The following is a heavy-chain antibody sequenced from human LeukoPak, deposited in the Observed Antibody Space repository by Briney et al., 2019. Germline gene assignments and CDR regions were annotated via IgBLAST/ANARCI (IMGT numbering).Heavy chain of an antibody. Sequence: AETLSLTCAVYVGPFSVYYWSWIRQPPGKGLEWIGEINHSASTNYNPPLKSRITISVDTSKYHFSLNLSSVTAADRAVYYCARRISRVRTLENWGQGTLVTVSS. D-gene: IGHD3-3*02. CDR2: INHSAST. CDR3: ARRISRVRTLEN. V-gene: IGHV4-34*01. CDR1: VGPFSVYY. J-gene: IGHJ4*02.